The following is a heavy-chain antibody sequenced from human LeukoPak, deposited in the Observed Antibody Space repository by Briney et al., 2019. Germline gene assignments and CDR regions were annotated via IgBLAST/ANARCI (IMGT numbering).Heavy chain of an antibody. CDR2: IYYSGST. D-gene: IGHD1-7*01. Sequence: PSETLSLTCTVSGGSISSGGYYWSWIRQHPGKGLEWIGYIYYSGSTYYNPSLKSRVTISVDTSKNQFSLKLSSVTAADTAVYYCARGPWNYEDGYYYYYMDVWGKGTTVTVSS. J-gene: IGHJ6*03. CDR3: ARGPWNYEDGYYYYYMDV. CDR1: GGSISSGGYY. V-gene: IGHV4-31*03.